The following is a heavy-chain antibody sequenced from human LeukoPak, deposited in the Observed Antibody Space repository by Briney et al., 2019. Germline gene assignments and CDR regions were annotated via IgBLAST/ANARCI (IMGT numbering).Heavy chain of an antibody. CDR3: AKGSSGSYINYFDY. Sequence: ASVTVSCKASGYTFTGYYMHWVRQAPGQGLEWMGIVNPSSSSTSYAQRFQGRVTMTRDTSTKTVYMELSSLTSEDTAVYFCAKGSSGSYINYFDYWGQGTLVTVSS. D-gene: IGHD1-26*01. J-gene: IGHJ4*02. CDR2: VNPSSSST. V-gene: IGHV1-46*01. CDR1: GYTFTGYY.